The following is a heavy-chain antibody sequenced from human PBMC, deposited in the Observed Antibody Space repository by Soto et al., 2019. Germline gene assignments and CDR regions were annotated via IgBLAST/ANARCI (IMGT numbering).Heavy chain of an antibody. Sequence: QVQLVQCWAEVKKPGSSVMVSCKAYGGTFSSYTISWVRQAPGQGLEWMGRIIPILGIANYAQKFQGRVTITADKSTSTAYMDLSSLRSQDTAVYYCARDFNGRYSCYDDRPFDYWGQGTLVTVSS. CDR3: ARDFNGRYSCYDDRPFDY. CDR2: IIPILGIA. D-gene: IGHD5-12*01. CDR1: GGTFSSYT. V-gene: IGHV1-69*08. J-gene: IGHJ4*02.